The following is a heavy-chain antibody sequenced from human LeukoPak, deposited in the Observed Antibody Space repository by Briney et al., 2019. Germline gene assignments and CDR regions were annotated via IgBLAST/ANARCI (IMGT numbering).Heavy chain of an antibody. J-gene: IGHJ6*03. CDR1: GGSIISYH. CDR2: IYSNGNT. D-gene: IGHD1-7*01. Sequence: SETLSLTCTVSGGSIISYHWSWIRQPAGKGLEWIGRIYSNGNTRYNPSLKSRVTMSVDTSKDQFSLKLSSETAADTAVYYCARDVSELQPSYYYYYYMDVWGKGTTVTVSS. V-gene: IGHV4-4*07. CDR3: ARDVSELQPSYYYYYYMDV.